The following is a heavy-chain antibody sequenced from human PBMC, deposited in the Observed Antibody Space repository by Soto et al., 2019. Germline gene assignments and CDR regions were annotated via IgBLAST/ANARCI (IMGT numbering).Heavy chain of an antibody. CDR2: IYYSGST. Sequence: QLQLQESGPGLVKPSETLSLTCTVSGGSISSSSYYWGWIRQPPGKGLEWIGSIYYSGSTYYNPSLKSRVTISVDTSKNQFSLKLSSVTAADTAVYYCARLETEYYYDSSGLYNWFDPWGQGTLVTVSS. J-gene: IGHJ5*02. CDR1: GGSISSSSYY. V-gene: IGHV4-39*01. CDR3: ARLETEYYYDSSGLYNWFDP. D-gene: IGHD3-22*01.